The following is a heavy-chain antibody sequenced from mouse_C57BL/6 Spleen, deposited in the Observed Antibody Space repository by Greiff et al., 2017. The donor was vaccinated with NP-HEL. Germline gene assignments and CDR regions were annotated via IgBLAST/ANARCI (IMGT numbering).Heavy chain of an antibody. CDR3: ARGDDYLFDY. V-gene: IGHV1-42*01. CDR1: GYSFTGYY. Sequence: EVQLQQSGPELVKPGASVKISCKASGYSFTGYYMNWVKQSPEKSLEWIGEINPSTGGTTYNQKFKAKATLTVDKSSSTAYMQLKSLTSEDSAVYSCARGDDYLFDYWGQGTTLTVSS. J-gene: IGHJ2*01. D-gene: IGHD2-4*01. CDR2: INPSTGGT.